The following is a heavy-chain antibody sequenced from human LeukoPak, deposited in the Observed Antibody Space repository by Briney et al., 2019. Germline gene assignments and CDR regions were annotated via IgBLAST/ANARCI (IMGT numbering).Heavy chain of an antibody. V-gene: IGHV4-34*01. CDR2: INHSGST. CDR3: ARADFWSGYYPRNYYYYYYMDV. J-gene: IGHJ6*03. D-gene: IGHD3-3*01. Sequence: SETLSLTCAVYGGSFSGYYWSWIRQPPGKGLEWIGEINHSGSTNYNPSLKSRVTISVDTFKNQFSLKLSSVTAADTAVYYCARADFWSGYYPRNYYYYYYMDVWGKGTTVTVSS. CDR1: GGSFSGYY.